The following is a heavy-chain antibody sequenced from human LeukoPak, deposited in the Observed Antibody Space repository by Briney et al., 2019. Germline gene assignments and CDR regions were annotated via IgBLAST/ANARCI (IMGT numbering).Heavy chain of an antibody. CDR2: INWNGGSA. J-gene: IGHJ4*02. Sequence: GGSQRLSCAASGFTFDDYGMSWVRHAPGKGLEWVSGINWNGGSAGYADSVKGRFTISRDNAKNSLYLQMNSLRAEDTALYYCARDNYYDSSGYRYYFDYWGQGTLVTVSS. V-gene: IGHV3-20*04. CDR3: ARDNYYDSSGYRYYFDY. D-gene: IGHD3-22*01. CDR1: GFTFDDYG.